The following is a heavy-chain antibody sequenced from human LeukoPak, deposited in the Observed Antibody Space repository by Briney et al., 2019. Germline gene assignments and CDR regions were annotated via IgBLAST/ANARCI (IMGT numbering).Heavy chain of an antibody. CDR2: IYHSGST. Sequence: SETLSLTCTVSGGSISSGGYYWSWIRQPPGKGLEWIGYIYHSGSTYYNPSLKSRVTISVDTSKNQFSLKLSSVTAADTAVYYCARVVRSGYYYYYGMDVWGQGTTVTVSS. CDR1: GGSISSGGYY. J-gene: IGHJ6*02. V-gene: IGHV4-30-2*01. D-gene: IGHD2-15*01. CDR3: ARVVRSGYYYYYGMDV.